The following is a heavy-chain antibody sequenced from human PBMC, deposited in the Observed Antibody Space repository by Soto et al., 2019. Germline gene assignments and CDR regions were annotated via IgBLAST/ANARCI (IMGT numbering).Heavy chain of an antibody. D-gene: IGHD5-18*01. V-gene: IGHV1-3*01. Sequence: ASVKVSCKASGYTFTIYGISWVRQAPGQRLEWMGWMNAGVGNTLYSQKFQGRITITRDTSASTAYMELNSLKSEDTAIYYCARDTGYTFGSLNYWGPGTLVTVSS. CDR2: MNAGVGNT. CDR1: GYTFTIYG. CDR3: ARDTGYTFGSLNY. J-gene: IGHJ4*02.